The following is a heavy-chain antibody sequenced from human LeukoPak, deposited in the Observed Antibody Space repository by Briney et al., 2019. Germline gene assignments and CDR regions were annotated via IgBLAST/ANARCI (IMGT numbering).Heavy chain of an antibody. D-gene: IGHD2-2*02. V-gene: IGHV1-2*02. J-gene: IGHJ6*02. Sequence: ASVKVSCKASGYTFTGYYMHWVRQAPGQGLEWMGWINPNSGGTNYAQKFQGRVTMTRDTSISTAYMELSRLRSDDTAVYYCARGSYCSSTSCYTNYYYGMDVWGQGTTVTVSS. CDR2: INPNSGGT. CDR3: ARGSYCSSTSCYTNYYYGMDV. CDR1: GYTFTGYY.